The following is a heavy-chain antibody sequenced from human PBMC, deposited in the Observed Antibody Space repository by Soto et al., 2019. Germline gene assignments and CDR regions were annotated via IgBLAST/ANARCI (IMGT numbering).Heavy chain of an antibody. V-gene: IGHV1-2*02. Sequence: GASVKVSCKASGYTFTGYFMHCVRQAPGQVLEWMGWINPYSGGADYAQSFQGRVTMTRDTSISTVYMELSRLRFDDTAVYYCARVIRGAYYNSPLDTWGQGTVVTVSS. D-gene: IGHD3-10*01. CDR1: GYTFTGYF. CDR3: ARVIRGAYYNSPLDT. CDR2: INPYSGGA. J-gene: IGHJ5*02.